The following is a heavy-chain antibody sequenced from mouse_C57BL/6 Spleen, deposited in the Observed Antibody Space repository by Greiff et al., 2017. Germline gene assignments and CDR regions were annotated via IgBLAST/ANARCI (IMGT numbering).Heavy chain of an antibody. V-gene: IGHV6-3*01. J-gene: IGHJ2*01. Sequence: DVKLVESGGGLVQPGGSMKLSCVASGFTFSNYWMNWVRQSPEKGLEWVAQIRLKSDNYATHYAESVKGMFTISRDDSKSSVYLQMNNLRAEDTGIYYCTHVNPFDYWGQGTTLTVSS. CDR3: THVNPFDY. CDR2: IRLKSDNYAT. CDR1: GFTFSNYW.